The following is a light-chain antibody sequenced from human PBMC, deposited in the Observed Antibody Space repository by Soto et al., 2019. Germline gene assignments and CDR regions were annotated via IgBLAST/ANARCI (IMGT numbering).Light chain of an antibody. CDR3: TSYTSSSTYV. V-gene: IGLV2-14*01. Sequence: QSVLTQPPPLSGAPWQSIALSCLGTSSAVGGYNYVSWYQQHPGKAPKLMIYDVSNRPSGASDRFSGSKSGNTASLTISGLQPEDEADYYCTSYTSSSTYVFGTGTKVTVL. CDR2: DVS. J-gene: IGLJ1*01. CDR1: SSAVGGYNY.